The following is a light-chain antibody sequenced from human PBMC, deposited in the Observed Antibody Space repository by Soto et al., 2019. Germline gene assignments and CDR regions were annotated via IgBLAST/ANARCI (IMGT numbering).Light chain of an antibody. CDR2: AAS. Sequence: DIQLTQSPSFLSASVGDRVIITCRASQDIASYLAWYQQKPGKAPKLLIYAASTLQSGVPSRFSVSGSGTEFTLTISSLQPEDFATYYCQQLNNYPWTFGQGTKVDIK. CDR3: QQLNNYPWT. J-gene: IGKJ1*01. V-gene: IGKV1-9*01. CDR1: QDIASY.